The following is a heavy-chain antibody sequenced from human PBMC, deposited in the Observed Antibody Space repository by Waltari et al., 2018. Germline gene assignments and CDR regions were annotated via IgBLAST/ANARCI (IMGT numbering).Heavy chain of an antibody. Sequence: ELQLVQSGAEVKKPGESQRISCKGSGYSFMISWTGWVRQKPGKGLEWMGIIYPGDSDTRYSPSFQGQVTISADKSITTAYLQWSSLKASDTAMYYCAGLVGPTGGVFDYWGQGTLVTVSS. CDR2: IYPGDSDT. CDR1: GYSFMISW. V-gene: IGHV5-51*01. CDR3: AGLVGPTGGVFDY. J-gene: IGHJ4*02. D-gene: IGHD1-26*01.